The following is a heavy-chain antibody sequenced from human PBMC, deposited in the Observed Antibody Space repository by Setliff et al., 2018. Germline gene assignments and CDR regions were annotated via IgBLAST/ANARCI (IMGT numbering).Heavy chain of an antibody. Sequence: GGSLRLSCAASGFTFSTYRMHWVRQAPGKGLEWVAVIWDDGVKKYHADSVKGRFTISRDNARNSLHLQMNDVRREDAATYYCARDRVTSARYWTSDYWGQGTLVTVSS. J-gene: IGHJ4*02. V-gene: IGHV3-33*08. CDR1: GFTFSTYR. D-gene: IGHD4-4*01. CDR2: IWDDGVKK. CDR3: ARDRVTSARYWTSDY.